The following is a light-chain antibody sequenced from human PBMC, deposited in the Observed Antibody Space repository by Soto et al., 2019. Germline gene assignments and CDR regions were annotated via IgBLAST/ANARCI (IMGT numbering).Light chain of an antibody. J-gene: IGLJ1*01. CDR2: EVS. CDR1: SSDVGDYNY. Sequence: QSVLTQPASVSGSPGQSITISCTGTSSDVGDYNYVSWYQQHPGKAPKLMIYEVSNRPSGVSNRFSGSKSGNTASLTISGRQAEDEADYYCSSYTSSSTPFVFGTGTKLTVL. CDR3: SSYTSSSTPFV. V-gene: IGLV2-14*01.